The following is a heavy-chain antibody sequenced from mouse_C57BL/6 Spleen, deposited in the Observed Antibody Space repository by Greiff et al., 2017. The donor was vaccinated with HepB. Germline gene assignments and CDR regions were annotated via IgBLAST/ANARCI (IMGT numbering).Heavy chain of an antibody. CDR3: ARGDYYGSSLGYFDY. CDR1: GYTFTSYG. CDR2: IYPRSGNT. Sequence: QVQLKESGAELARPGASVKLSCKASGYTFTSYGISWVKQRTGQGLEWIGEIYPRSGNTYYNEKFKGKATLTADKSSSTAYMELRSLTSEDSAVYFCARGDYYGSSLGYFDYWGQGTTLTVSS. J-gene: IGHJ2*01. D-gene: IGHD1-1*01. V-gene: IGHV1-81*01.